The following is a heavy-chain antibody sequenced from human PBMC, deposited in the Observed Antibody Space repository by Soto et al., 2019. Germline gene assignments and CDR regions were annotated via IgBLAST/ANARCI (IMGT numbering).Heavy chain of an antibody. CDR3: ARAPPAVEMAKTKFDY. D-gene: IGHD2-21*01. Sequence: SETLSLTCTVSGGSVSSGSYYWSWIRQPPGKGLEWIGYIYYSGSTNYNPSLKSRVTISVDTSKNQFSLKLSSVTAADTAVYYWARAPPAVEMAKTKFDYWGQGTLVPVSS. CDR1: GGSVSSGSYY. CDR2: IYYSGST. V-gene: IGHV4-61*01. J-gene: IGHJ4*02.